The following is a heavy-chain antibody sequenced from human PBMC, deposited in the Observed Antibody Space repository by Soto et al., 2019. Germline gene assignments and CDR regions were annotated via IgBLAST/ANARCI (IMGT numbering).Heavy chain of an antibody. V-gene: IGHV4-34*01. Sequence: PSETLSLTCAAYGGTFSGYYWSWIRQPPGKGLEWIGEINHSGSTNYNPALKKRGSIYVDTTKNQFSLKLSSVTATDTAVYYCARGINYYEADDFDIWGQGTMVTVSS. D-gene: IGHD3-22*01. CDR1: GGTFSGYY. CDR3: ARGINYYEADDFDI. J-gene: IGHJ3*02. CDR2: INHSGST.